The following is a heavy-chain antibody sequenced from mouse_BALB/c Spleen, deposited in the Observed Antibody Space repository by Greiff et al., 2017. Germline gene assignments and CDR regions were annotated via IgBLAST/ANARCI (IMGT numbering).Heavy chain of an antibody. J-gene: IGHJ2*01. CDR3: ARTDGYYIFDY. D-gene: IGHD2-3*01. Sequence: QVQLQQSGAELVRPGSSVKISCKASGYAFSSYWMNWVKQRPGQGLEWIGVISIYYDNTNYNQKFKGKATMTVDKSSSTAYMELARLTSEDSAIYYCARTDGYYIFDYWGQGTTLTVSS. V-gene: IGHV1S137*01. CDR2: ISIYYDNT. CDR1: GYAFSSYW.